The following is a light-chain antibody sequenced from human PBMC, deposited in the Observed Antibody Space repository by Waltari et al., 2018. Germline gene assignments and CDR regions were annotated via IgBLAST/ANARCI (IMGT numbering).Light chain of an antibody. V-gene: IGLV2-14*01. CDR1: SNDVGGYNS. J-gene: IGLJ2*01. Sequence: QSALTQPASVSGSPGQSVTIFCAGTSNDVGGYNSVSWYQEHPGQAPRVIIYDVSDRPPGVSARFSGSKSGNTASLTISGLQAEDEADYYCSSQSSNDVVLFGGGTKLTVL. CDR2: DVS. CDR3: SSQSSNDVVL.